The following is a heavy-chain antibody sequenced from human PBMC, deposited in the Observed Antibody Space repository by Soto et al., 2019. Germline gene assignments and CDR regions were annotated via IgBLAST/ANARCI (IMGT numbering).Heavy chain of an antibody. CDR3: ASEAAVAGTEDYYYGMDV. J-gene: IGHJ6*02. Sequence: ASVKVSCKASGYTFTGYYMHWVRQAPGQGLEWMGWINPNSGGTNYAQKYQGWVTMTRDTSISTAYMELSRLRSDDTAVYYFASEAAVAGTEDYYYGMDVWGQGTTVTV. D-gene: IGHD6-19*01. CDR2: INPNSGGT. CDR1: GYTFTGYY. V-gene: IGHV1-2*04.